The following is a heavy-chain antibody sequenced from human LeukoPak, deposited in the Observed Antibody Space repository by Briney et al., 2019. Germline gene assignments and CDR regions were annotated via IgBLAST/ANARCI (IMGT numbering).Heavy chain of an antibody. CDR2: MHYSGST. CDR1: GGSISSYY. V-gene: IGHV4-59*08. J-gene: IGHJ4*02. Sequence: SETLSLTCTVSGGSISSYYWSWFRQPPGKGLEWIGYMHYSGSTNYNPSLKSRVTISVDTSKNQISLKLSSVTAADTAVYYCARRPAAAVFDYWGQGTLVTVSS. CDR3: ARRPAAAVFDY. D-gene: IGHD6-13*01.